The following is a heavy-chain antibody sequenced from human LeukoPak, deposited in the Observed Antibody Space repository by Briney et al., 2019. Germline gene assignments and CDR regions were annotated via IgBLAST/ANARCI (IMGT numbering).Heavy chain of an antibody. CDR2: ISSSSSYT. CDR3: ARDQERNAVAGTLGY. J-gene: IGHJ4*02. D-gene: IGHD6-19*01. Sequence: GGSLRLSCAASGFTFGSYSMNWVRQAPGKGLEWVSSISSSSSYTYYADSVKGRFTISRDNAKNSLYLQMNSLRAEDTAVYYCARDQERNAVAGTLGYWGQGTLVTVSS. V-gene: IGHV3-21*01. CDR1: GFTFGSYS.